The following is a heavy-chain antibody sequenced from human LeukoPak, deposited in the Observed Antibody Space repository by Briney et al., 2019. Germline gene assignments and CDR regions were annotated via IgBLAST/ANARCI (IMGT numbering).Heavy chain of an antibody. D-gene: IGHD3/OR15-3a*01. J-gene: IGHJ4*02. V-gene: IGHV4-59*01. CDR3: ARSHSVWTSFDY. CDR2: IYYSGST. CDR1: SGSISSYY. Sequence: SETLSLTCTVSSGSISSYYWSWIQQPPGAGLEWIGYIYYSGSTNYNPSLKSRVTISVDTSKNQFSLKLNSVTAADTAVYYCARSHSVWTSFDYWGQGTLVTVSS.